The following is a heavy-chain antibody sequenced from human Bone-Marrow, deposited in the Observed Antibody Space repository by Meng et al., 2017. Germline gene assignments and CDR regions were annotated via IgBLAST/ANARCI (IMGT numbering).Heavy chain of an antibody. CDR3: ARDSSGVGATTSSEY. Sequence: GSLRLSCAVSGYSISSGYYWGWIRQPPGKGLEWTGSIYHSGSTYYNPSLKSRVTISVDTSKNQFSLKLSSVTAADTAVYYCARDSSGVGATTSSEYWGQGTLVTVSS. CDR2: IYHSGST. D-gene: IGHD1-26*01. CDR1: GYSISSGYY. J-gene: IGHJ4*02. V-gene: IGHV4-38-2*02.